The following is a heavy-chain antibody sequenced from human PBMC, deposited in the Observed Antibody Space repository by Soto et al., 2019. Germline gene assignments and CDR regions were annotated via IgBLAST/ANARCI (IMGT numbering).Heavy chain of an antibody. CDR2: IIPIFGTA. D-gene: IGHD3-16*01. CDR1: GGTFSSYA. Sequence: QVQLVQSGAEVKKPGSSVKVSCKASGGTFSSYAISWVRQAPGQGLEWMGGIIPIFGTANYAQKFQGRVTVTADKSPSAADVGMSSLRSGDTAVYCGATRRERGAHYPGGGGYYYGMDVWGQGTTVTVSS. J-gene: IGHJ6*02. CDR3: ATRRERGAHYPGGGGYYYGMDV. V-gene: IGHV1-69*06.